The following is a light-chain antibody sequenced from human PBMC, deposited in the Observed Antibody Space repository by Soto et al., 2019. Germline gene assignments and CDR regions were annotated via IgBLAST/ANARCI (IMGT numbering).Light chain of an antibody. CDR3: QQYNSHDDIA. CDR1: QSITSW. CDR2: DAS. V-gene: IGKV1-5*01. Sequence: DIQITQSPSTLSASVGDRVTITCRASQSITSWLAWYQQKPGKASNLLIYDASSLQSGVPSRFSGSGSGTEFTLTISSLQPDDSATYYCQQYNSHDDIAFGRGTKVEIK. J-gene: IGKJ4*01.